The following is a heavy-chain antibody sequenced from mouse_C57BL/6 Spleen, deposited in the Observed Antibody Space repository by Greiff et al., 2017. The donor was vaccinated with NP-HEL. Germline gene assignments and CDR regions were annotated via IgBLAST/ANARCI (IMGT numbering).Heavy chain of an antibody. D-gene: IGHD2-1*01. CDR3: ARRGNYHAMDY. CDR2: ISSGGSYT. CDR1: GFTFSSYG. J-gene: IGHJ4*01. V-gene: IGHV5-6*01. Sequence: EVQRVESGGDLVKPGGSLKLSCAASGFTFSSYGMSWVRQTPDKRLEWVATISSGGSYTYYPDSVKGRFTISRDNAKNTLYLQMSSLKSEDTAMYYCARRGNYHAMDYWGQGTSVTVSS.